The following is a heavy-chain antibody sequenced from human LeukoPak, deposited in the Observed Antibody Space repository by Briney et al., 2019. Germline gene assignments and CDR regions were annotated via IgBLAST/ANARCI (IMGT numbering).Heavy chain of an antibody. CDR1: GGSVSSYY. CDR3: ARDGYYGSGLDY. CDR2: IYYSGST. Sequence: SETLSHTCTVSGGSVSSYYWSWIRQPPGKGLESIGYIYYSGSTNYNPSLKSRVTISLDTSKSQFSLKLSSVTAADTAVYYCARDGYYGSGLDYWGQGTLVTVSS. J-gene: IGHJ4*02. D-gene: IGHD3-10*01. V-gene: IGHV4-59*02.